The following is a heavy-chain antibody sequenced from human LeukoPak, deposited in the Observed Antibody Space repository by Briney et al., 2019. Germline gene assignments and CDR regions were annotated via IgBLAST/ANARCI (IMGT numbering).Heavy chain of an antibody. V-gene: IGHV7-4-1*02. CDR2: IHPSTGKP. D-gene: IGHD6-19*01. Sequence: ASVKVSCMASGYSFSNYATNWVRHTPGQGLEIMGWIHPSTGKPTYAQGFTGRFVFSLAISVSTAYLQINSLKAEDTAVYYCARGPSGGWVLLDYWGQGTLVTVSS. J-gene: IGHJ4*02. CDR3: ARGPSGGWVLLDY. CDR1: GYSFSNYA.